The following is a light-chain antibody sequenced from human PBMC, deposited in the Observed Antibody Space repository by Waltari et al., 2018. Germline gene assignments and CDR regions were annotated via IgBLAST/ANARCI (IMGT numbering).Light chain of an antibody. CDR3: SSYAGSSTLV. CDR1: SSDVGNYIL. V-gene: IGLV2-23*01. J-gene: IGLJ3*02. Sequence: QSALTQPASVSASPGQSMTISCTGTSSDVGNYILVSWYQQHPGKAPKLMIYEDTKRPSGVSNRFSGSKSGSTASLTISGLQAEDEADYFCSSYAGSSTLVFGGGTKLTVL. CDR2: EDT.